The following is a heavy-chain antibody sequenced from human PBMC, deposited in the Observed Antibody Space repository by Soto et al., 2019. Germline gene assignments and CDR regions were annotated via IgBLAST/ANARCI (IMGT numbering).Heavy chain of an antibody. D-gene: IGHD2-15*01. V-gene: IGHV1-18*01. CDR2: ISTNNGDT. CDR3: IKDDCSGDTCYLGL. Sequence: ASVKVSCKTSGYMFNTYGIAWVRQAPGQGLGWMGWISTNNGDTKYAQKLQDRVTLTADTFTTTAYMELRSLRSDDTAVYYCIKDDCSGDTCYLGLRGRGTLVTGSS. J-gene: IGHJ4*02. CDR1: GYMFNTYG.